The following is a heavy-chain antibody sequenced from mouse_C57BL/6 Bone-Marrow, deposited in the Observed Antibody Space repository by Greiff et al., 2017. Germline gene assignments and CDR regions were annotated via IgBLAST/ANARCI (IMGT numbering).Heavy chain of an antibody. CDR2: ISSGGSYT. CDR3: AGRRVKAGGRFAY. D-gene: IGHD2-13*01. CDR1: GFTFSSYG. Sequence: EVQLMESGGDLVKPGGSLKLSCAASGFTFSSYGMSWVRQTPDKRLEWVATISSGGSYTYYPDSVKGRFTISRDNAKNTLYLQMSSLKSEDTAMYYCAGRRVKAGGRFAYWGQGTLVTVSA. V-gene: IGHV5-6*01. J-gene: IGHJ3*01.